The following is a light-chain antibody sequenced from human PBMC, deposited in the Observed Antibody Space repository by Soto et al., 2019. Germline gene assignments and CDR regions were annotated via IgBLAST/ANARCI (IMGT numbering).Light chain of an antibody. CDR2: ATS. V-gene: IGKV1-9*01. J-gene: IGKJ4*01. CDR1: QGIRGN. CDR3: QQLNDCPLS. Sequence: DIQLTQSPSFLSASVGDRVSITCRASQGIRGNLAWYQQKPGKAPKLLIYATSTLQSGVPSRFSGSASGTDFTLTISSLQPEDVATYYCQQLNDCPLSFGGGTKVEIK.